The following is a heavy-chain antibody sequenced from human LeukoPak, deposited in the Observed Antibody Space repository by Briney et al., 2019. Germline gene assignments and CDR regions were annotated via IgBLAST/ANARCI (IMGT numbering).Heavy chain of an antibody. CDR3: ATDSPETAAFDY. V-gene: IGHV3-48*04. CDR2: IVGSSSNI. D-gene: IGHD1-1*01. CDR1: GFSFSTYS. Sequence: GGSLRLSCTASGFSFSTYSMNWVRQAPGKGLEWVSYIVGSSSNIYYADSVKGRFTISRDNAKNSQYLQMDSLRAENTAVYYCATDSPETAAFDYWGQGTLVTVSS. J-gene: IGHJ4*02.